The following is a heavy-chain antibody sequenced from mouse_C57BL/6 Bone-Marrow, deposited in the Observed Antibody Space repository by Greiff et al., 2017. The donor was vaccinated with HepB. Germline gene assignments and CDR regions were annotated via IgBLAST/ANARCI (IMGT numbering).Heavy chain of an antibody. CDR2: VSTGGGYT. CDR1: GFTFSTYG. D-gene: IGHD1-1*01. V-gene: IGHV5-6*01. CDR3: TRLAYYYDSEGFAY. Sequence: EVHLVESGGDLVKPGGSLKLSCAASGFTFSTYGMSWVRQTPDKRLEWVATVSTGGGYTYYPDSVKGRFTISRDNAKNTLYLQMSGLKSEDTAMFYCTRLAYYYDSEGFAYWGQGTRVTVSA. J-gene: IGHJ3*01.